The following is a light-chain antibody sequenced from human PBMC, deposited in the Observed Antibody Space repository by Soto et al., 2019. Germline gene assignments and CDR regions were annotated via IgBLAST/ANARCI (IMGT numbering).Light chain of an antibody. CDR2: AAS. J-gene: IGKJ5*01. Sequence: EIILTQSPAILSLSPGESATLSCRASQSVNNYLYWYQQKPGQAPRLIISAASNRATGIPARFSGSGSETEFTLTITDLEPEDFAVYYCQQQRSCPPITFGQGTRLDIK. CDR3: QQQRSCPPIT. CDR1: QSVNNY. V-gene: IGKV3-11*01.